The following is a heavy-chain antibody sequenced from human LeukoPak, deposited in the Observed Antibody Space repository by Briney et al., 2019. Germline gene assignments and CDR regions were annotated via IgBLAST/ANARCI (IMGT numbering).Heavy chain of an antibody. J-gene: IGHJ4*02. CDR3: ARRSGIAVAGAFDY. CDR1: GFTFSSYN. D-gene: IGHD6-19*01. V-gene: IGHV3-21*04. CDR2: ISSSSNYI. Sequence: GGSLRLSCAASGFTFSSYNMNWVRQAPGKGLEWVSSISSSSNYIYYADSVKGRFTISRDNAKNSLYLQMKSLRAEDTAVYYCARRSGIAVAGAFDYWGQGTLVTVSS.